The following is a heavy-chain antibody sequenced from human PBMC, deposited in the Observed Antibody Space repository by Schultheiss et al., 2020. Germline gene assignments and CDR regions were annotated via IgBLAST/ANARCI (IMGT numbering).Heavy chain of an antibody. CDR2: ISWDGGST. CDR3: AKCSDYGDYVPLD. Sequence: GGSLRLSCAASGFTFDDYAMHWVRQAPGKGLEWVSLISWDGGSTYYADSVKGRFTISRDNSKNSLYLQMNSLRAEDTALYYCAKCSDYGDYVPLDWCQGTLVTVSS. V-gene: IGHV3-43D*03. D-gene: IGHD4-17*01. CDR1: GFTFDDYA. J-gene: IGHJ4*02.